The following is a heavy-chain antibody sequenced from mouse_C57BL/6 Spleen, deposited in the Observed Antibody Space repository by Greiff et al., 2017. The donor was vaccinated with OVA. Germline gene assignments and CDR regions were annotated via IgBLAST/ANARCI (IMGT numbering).Heavy chain of an antibody. Sequence: EVKLMESGPGLVKPSQSLSLTCSVTGYSITSGYYWNWIRQFPGNKLEWMGYISYDGSNNYNPSLKNRISITRDTSKNQFFLKLNSVTTEDTATYYCARDPLRRYFDVWGTGTTVTVSS. CDR1: GYSITSGYY. J-gene: IGHJ1*03. D-gene: IGHD2-4*01. CDR3: ARDPLRRYFDV. CDR2: ISYDGSN. V-gene: IGHV3-6*01.